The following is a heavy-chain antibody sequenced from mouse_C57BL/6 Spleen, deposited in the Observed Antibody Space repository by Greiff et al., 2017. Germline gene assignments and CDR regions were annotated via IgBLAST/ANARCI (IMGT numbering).Heavy chain of an antibody. CDR3: ARRNYGSSFYAMDY. CDR2: IYPGSGST. Sequence: QVQLQQPGAELVKPGASVKMSCKASGYTFTSYWITWLKQRPGQGLEWIGDIYPGSGSTNYNEKFKSKATLTVDTSSSTAYMQLSSLTSEDSAVYYCARRNYGSSFYAMDYWGQGTSVTVSS. J-gene: IGHJ4*01. D-gene: IGHD1-1*01. V-gene: IGHV1-55*01. CDR1: GYTFTSYW.